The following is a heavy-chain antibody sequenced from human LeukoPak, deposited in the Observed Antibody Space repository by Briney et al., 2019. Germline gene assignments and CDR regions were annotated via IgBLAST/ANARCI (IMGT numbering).Heavy chain of an antibody. CDR3: AGIPDYYDSSGYWA. Sequence: SGTLSLTCAVSGGSISSSNWWSWVRQPPGKGLEWIGEIYHSGSTNYNPSLKSRVTISVDKSKNQFSLKLSPVTAADTAVYYCAGIPDYYDSSGYWAWGQGTLVTVSS. D-gene: IGHD3-22*01. J-gene: IGHJ5*02. CDR1: GGSISSSNW. CDR2: IYHSGST. V-gene: IGHV4-4*02.